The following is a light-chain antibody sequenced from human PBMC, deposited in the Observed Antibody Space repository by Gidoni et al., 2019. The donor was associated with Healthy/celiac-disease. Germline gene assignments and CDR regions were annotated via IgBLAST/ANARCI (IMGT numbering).Light chain of an antibody. J-gene: IGLJ3*02. Sequence: SYALTQPLSVSVALGQTARITCGGNNIGSKNVHWYQQQPGQAPVLVIYRDSNRPSGIPERFSGSNSGNTATLTISRAQAGDEADYYCQVWDSSSWVFGGGTKLTVL. CDR1: NIGSKN. CDR2: RDS. V-gene: IGLV3-9*01. CDR3: QVWDSSSWV.